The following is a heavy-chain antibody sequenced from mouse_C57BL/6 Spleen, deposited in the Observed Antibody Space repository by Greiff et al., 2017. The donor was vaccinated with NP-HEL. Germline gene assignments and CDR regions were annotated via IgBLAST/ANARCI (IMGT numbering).Heavy chain of an antibody. CDR1: GYTFTSYG. V-gene: IGHV1-81*01. J-gene: IGHJ1*03. CDR3: ARSPDGYYPHWYFDV. Sequence: VMLVESGAELARPGASVKLSCKASGYTFTSYGISWVKQRTGQGLEWIGEIYPRSGNTYYNEKFKGKATLTADKSSSTAYMELRSLTSEDSAVYFCARSPDGYYPHWYFDVWGTGTTVTVSS. CDR2: IYPRSGNT. D-gene: IGHD2-3*01.